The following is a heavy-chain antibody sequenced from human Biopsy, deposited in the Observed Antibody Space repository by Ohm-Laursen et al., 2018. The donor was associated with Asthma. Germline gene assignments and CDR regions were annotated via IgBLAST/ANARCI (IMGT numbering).Heavy chain of an antibody. CDR2: MSYEGSTE. Sequence: SLRLSCAASGFVFSQCGMHWVRQGPGKGLEWVAVMSYEGSTEYYPDSVKGRFTISRDNSKNTVYLQMNSLRVADTAVYYGARGYSLGGDFHYWGQGILVTVSS. D-gene: IGHD5-18*01. CDR3: ARGYSLGGDFHY. CDR1: GFVFSQCG. J-gene: IGHJ4*02. V-gene: IGHV3-30*03.